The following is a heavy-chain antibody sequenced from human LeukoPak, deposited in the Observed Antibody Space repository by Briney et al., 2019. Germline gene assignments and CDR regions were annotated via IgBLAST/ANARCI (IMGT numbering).Heavy chain of an antibody. J-gene: IGHJ3*02. Sequence: GGSLRLSCAASGFTFRSYGMHWVRQAPGKGLEWVAVISYDGSNKYYADSVKGRFTISRDNSKNTLYLQMNSLRAEDTAVYYCARDHSLQTYYYDSSGLDDAFDIWGQGTMVTVSS. D-gene: IGHD3-22*01. V-gene: IGHV3-30*19. CDR2: ISYDGSNK. CDR1: GFTFRSYG. CDR3: ARDHSLQTYYYDSSGLDDAFDI.